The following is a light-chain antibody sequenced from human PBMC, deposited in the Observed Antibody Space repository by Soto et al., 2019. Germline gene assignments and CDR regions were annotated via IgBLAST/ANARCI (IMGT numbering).Light chain of an antibody. V-gene: IGKV3-20*01. CDR2: GAS. CDR1: QTVNNNY. CDR3: QQYGTSLFT. Sequence: EIVLTQSPGTLSLSPGERATLSCRASQTVNNNYLTWYQQTPGQAPRLLIYGASSRATGIPDKFSASGSGTDLTLTISRLEPEDFALYYCQQYGTSLFTFGPGTKVDIK. J-gene: IGKJ3*01.